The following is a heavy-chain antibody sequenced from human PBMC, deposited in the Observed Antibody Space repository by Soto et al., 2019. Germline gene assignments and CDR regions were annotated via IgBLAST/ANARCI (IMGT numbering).Heavy chain of an antibody. Sequence: QLQLQESGPGLVKSSETLSLTCTVSGGSISSSRYYWVWIRQHPGKGLEWIGSIYDSGSTYYNPSLLSRVSISVDMSKKQFSLKVSSVTAANTAVYYCAIHGGYCSGGSCPPCYWGQVPLVTVSS. CDR2: IYDSGST. J-gene: IGHJ4*02. CDR3: AIHGGYCSGGSCPPCY. CDR1: GGSISSSRYY. D-gene: IGHD2-15*01. V-gene: IGHV4-39*01.